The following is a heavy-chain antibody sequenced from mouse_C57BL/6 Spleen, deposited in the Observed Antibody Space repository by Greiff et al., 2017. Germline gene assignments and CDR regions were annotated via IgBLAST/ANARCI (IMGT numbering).Heavy chain of an antibody. CDR1: GYTFTDYN. D-gene: IGHD2-2*01. CDR2: INPNNGGT. CDR3: ARSPSMVTTEGAMDY. Sequence: VQLQQSGPELVKPGASVKIPCKASGYTFTDYNMDWVKQSHGKSLEWIGDINPNNGGTIYNQKFKGKATLTVDKSSSTAYMELRSLTSEGTAVYYCARSPSMVTTEGAMDYWGQGTSVTVSS. V-gene: IGHV1-18*01. J-gene: IGHJ4*01.